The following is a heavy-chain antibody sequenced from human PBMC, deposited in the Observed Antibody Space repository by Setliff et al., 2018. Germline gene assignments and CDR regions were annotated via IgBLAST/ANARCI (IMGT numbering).Heavy chain of an antibody. CDR3: ARASARDYYYYYGMDG. Sequence: SETLSLTCTVSGGSISSHYWSWIRQPPGKGLEWIGSIYYSGSTNYNPSLKSRVTTSVDTSKNQFSLKLSSVTAADTAVYYCARASARDYYYYYGMDGWG. V-gene: IGHV4-59*11. D-gene: IGHD2-21*02. J-gene: IGHJ6*01. CDR2: IYYSGST. CDR1: GGSISSHY.